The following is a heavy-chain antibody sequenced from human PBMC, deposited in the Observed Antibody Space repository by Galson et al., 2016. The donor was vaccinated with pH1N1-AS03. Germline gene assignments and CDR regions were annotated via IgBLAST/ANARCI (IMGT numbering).Heavy chain of an antibody. D-gene: IGHD4-11*01. CDR1: GYTFTDYY. CDR3: ARHMGNSRHDGLDF. Sequence: SVKVSCKASGYTFTDYYIHWVRQAPGQGLEWMGRLTPNSGVTNYAQKFQGRVTMTRDTSIKTAYMELNRLSSDDTAVYYCARHMGNSRHDGLDFWGPGTLVTVSS. V-gene: IGHV1-2*06. J-gene: IGHJ4*02. CDR2: LTPNSGVT.